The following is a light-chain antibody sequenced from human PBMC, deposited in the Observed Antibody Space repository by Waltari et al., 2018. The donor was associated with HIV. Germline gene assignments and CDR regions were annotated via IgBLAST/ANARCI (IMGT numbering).Light chain of an antibody. Sequence: DIQMTQSPSTLSASVGDRVTITCRASQTVNPWVAWYQQKPANAPKLLIYKASTLQSGVPSRFSGSGSWTEFTLTISSLQPEDFADYFCQQYNNYPWTFGQGTKVEIK. CDR2: KAS. CDR1: QTVNPW. J-gene: IGKJ1*01. CDR3: QQYNNYPWT. V-gene: IGKV1-5*03.